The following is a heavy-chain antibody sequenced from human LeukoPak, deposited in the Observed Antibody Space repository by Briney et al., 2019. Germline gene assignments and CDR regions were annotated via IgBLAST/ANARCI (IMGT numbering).Heavy chain of an antibody. V-gene: IGHV1-24*01. J-gene: IGHJ4*02. Sequence: GASVKVSCKVSGYALTELSMHWVRQAPGKGLDWMGGFDPEDGETIYAQKFQGRVTMTEDTSTDTAYMELSSLRSEDTAVYYCATDRQYTTGTAMGDWGQGTLVTVSS. CDR1: GYALTELS. D-gene: IGHD1-1*01. CDR3: ATDRQYTTGTAMGD. CDR2: FDPEDGET.